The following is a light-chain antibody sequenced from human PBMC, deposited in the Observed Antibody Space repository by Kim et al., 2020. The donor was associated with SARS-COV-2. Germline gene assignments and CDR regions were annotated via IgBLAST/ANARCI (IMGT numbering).Light chain of an antibody. CDR2: GKN. V-gene: IGLV3-19*01. CDR3: YSRDSSGNHGV. CDR1: SLRSYF. Sequence: ALGQTVRITCQGDSLRSYFASWYQQKPGQAPVLVIHGKNNRPSGIPDRFSGSSSGNTASLTITGAQAEDEADYYCYSRDSSGNHGVFGGGTKLTVL. J-gene: IGLJ2*01.